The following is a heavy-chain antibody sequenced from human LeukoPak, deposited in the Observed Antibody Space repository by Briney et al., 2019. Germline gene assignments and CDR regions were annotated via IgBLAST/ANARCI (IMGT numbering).Heavy chain of an antibody. V-gene: IGHV3-66*01. CDR3: ASDSYSPEYFQH. CDR1: GFTFSGFY. J-gene: IGHJ1*01. CDR2: IYSGGST. D-gene: IGHD2-15*01. Sequence: HPGGSLRLSCAASGFTFSGFYMSWVRQAPGKGLEWVSVIYSGGSTFYADSVKGRFTISRDNSKNTLYLQMNSLRAEDTAVYYCASDSYSPEYFQHWGQGTLVTVSS.